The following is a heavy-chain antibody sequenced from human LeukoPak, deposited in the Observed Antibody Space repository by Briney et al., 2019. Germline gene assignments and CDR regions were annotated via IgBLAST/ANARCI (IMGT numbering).Heavy chain of an antibody. D-gene: IGHD5-18*01. CDR1: GGSISSYY. CDR3: ARAQHVDTAMVNYYYYGMDV. CDR2: IYYSGST. Sequence: PSETLSLTCTVSGGSISSYYWSWIRQPPGKGLEWLGYIYYSGSTNYNPSLKSRVTISVDTSKNQFSLKLSSVTAADTAVYYCARAQHVDTAMVNYYYYGMDVWGKGTTVTVSS. J-gene: IGHJ6*04. V-gene: IGHV4-59*01.